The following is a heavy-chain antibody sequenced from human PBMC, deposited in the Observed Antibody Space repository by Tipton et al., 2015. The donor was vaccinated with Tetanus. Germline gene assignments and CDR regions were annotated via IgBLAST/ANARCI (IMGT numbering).Heavy chain of an antibody. V-gene: IGHV4-34*01. Sequence: TLSLTCAVYGGSFSVYYWSWIRQPPGKGLEWIGEINHSRNINNNPSLKSRVTISIDTSKNHFSLNLRSVTAADTAVYFCARDPGDFASGGTFDIWGQGTMVAVSS. J-gene: IGHJ3*02. CDR1: GGSFSVYY. D-gene: IGHD4-23*01. CDR3: ARDPGDFASGGTFDI. CDR2: INHSRNI.